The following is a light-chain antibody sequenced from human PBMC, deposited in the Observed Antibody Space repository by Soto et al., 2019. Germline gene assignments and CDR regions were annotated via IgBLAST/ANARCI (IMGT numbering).Light chain of an antibody. Sequence: DIQITQSPSSLSASVGDRVTITCRASQSISSYLNWYQQKPGKATNLLIYGTSILQSGVPSRFSGSGSGTDFTLTISSLQTDDFATYYCQQSYSTLWTFGQGTKGDIK. CDR2: GTS. J-gene: IGKJ1*01. CDR1: QSISSY. CDR3: QQSYSTLWT. V-gene: IGKV1-39*01.